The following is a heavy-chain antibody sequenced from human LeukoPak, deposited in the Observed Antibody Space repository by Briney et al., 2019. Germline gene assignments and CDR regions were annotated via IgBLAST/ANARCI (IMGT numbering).Heavy chain of an antibody. CDR1: GGSISSYY. CDR3: ARERSSWYTQNYYYYYMDV. D-gene: IGHD6-13*01. Sequence: SETLSLTCTVSGGSISSYYWSWIRQPPGKGLEWIGYIYYSGSTNYNPSLKSRVTISVDTSKNQFSLKLSSVTAADTAVYYCARERSSWYTQNYYYYYMDVWGKGTTVTISS. J-gene: IGHJ6*03. V-gene: IGHV4-59*01. CDR2: IYYSGST.